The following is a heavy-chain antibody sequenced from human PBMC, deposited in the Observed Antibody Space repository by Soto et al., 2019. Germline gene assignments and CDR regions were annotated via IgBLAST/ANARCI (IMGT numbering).Heavy chain of an antibody. CDR3: ATGVTTWFAY. J-gene: IGHJ4*02. CDR1: GFTFSSYA. V-gene: IGHV3-21*01. D-gene: IGHD4-4*01. CDR2: ISSSSSYT. Sequence: PGGSLRLSCAASGFTFSSYAMSWVRQAPGKGLEWVSAISSSSSYTYYADSVKGRFTISRDNAKNTLYLQMNSLRAEDTAVYYCATGVTTWFAYWGQGTLVTVSS.